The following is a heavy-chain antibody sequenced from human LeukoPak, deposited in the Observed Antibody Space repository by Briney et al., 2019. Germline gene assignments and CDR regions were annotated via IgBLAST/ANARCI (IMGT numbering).Heavy chain of an antibody. J-gene: IGHJ4*02. CDR3: AKDPYGDYVRYFDY. CDR1: GFTFSSYA. Sequence: GGSLRLSCAASGFTFSSYAMSWVRQAPGKGLEWVSGISGSGGGTYYADSVKGRFTISRDNSKNTLYLQMNSLRAEDTAVYYCAKDPYGDYVRYFDYWGQGTLVTVSS. V-gene: IGHV3-23*01. D-gene: IGHD4-17*01. CDR2: ISGSGGGT.